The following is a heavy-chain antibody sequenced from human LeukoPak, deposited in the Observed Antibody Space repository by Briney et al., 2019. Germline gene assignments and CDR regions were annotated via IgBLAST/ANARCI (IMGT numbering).Heavy chain of an antibody. Sequence: GGSLRLSCAASGFTFSSYSMNWVRQAPGKGLEWVSSVSSSSSYIYYADSVKGRFTISRDNAKNSLYLQMNSLRAEDTAVYYCARDQLAASDAFDIWGRGTMVTVSS. CDR1: GFTFSSYS. CDR2: VSSSSSYI. D-gene: IGHD2-2*01. J-gene: IGHJ3*02. CDR3: ARDQLAASDAFDI. V-gene: IGHV3-21*01.